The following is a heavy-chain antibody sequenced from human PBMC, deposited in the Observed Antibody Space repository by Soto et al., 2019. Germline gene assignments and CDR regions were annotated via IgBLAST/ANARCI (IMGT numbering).Heavy chain of an antibody. CDR2: ISYSGTT. CDR1: GGSISRDY. D-gene: IGHD3-16*01. Sequence: PSETLSLTCTVSGGSISRDYWNWIRQPPGRRLEWIGYISYSGTTNYNPSLKSRVTISVDTSKNQFSLKLTSVTAADTAVYYCARGFYADRHSSSPFDYWGQGTLVT. J-gene: IGHJ4*02. CDR3: ARGFYADRHSSSPFDY. V-gene: IGHV4-59*01.